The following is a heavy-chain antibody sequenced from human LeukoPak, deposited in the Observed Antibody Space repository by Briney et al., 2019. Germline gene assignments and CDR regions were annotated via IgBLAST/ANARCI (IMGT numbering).Heavy chain of an antibody. D-gene: IGHD3-10*01. CDR1: GFTFTNYW. CDR3: TRGGPQRGSFVDY. CDR2: IINDVSNT. Sequence: PGGSLRPSRAASGFTFTNYWTRWVRQTPGKGLGWVSRIINDVSNTDYAQSVEGRFTSSRDNAKNTLYLQMRSLSADDTAVYYCTRGGPQRGSFVDYWGQGTLVTVSS. V-gene: IGHV3-74*01. J-gene: IGHJ4*02.